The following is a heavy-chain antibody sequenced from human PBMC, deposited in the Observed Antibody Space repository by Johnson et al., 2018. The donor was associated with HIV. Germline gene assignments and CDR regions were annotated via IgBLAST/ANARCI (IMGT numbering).Heavy chain of an antibody. CDR3: ARDPGGMDGSFDL. Sequence: VQLVESGGGLVQPGGSLRLSCAASGFTVSSNYMSWVRQAPGKGLEWVSIIYSGGSTYYADSVKGKFTISRDNSKNTLYLQMNSLRAEDTALYYCARDPGGMDGSFDLWGQGTMVTVSS. J-gene: IGHJ3*01. CDR2: IYSGGST. CDR1: GFTVSSNY. D-gene: IGHD3-16*01. V-gene: IGHV3-66*01.